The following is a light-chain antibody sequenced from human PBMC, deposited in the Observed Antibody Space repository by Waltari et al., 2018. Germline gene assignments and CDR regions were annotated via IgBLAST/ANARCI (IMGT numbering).Light chain of an antibody. J-gene: IGLJ3*02. CDR2: EVS. CDR1: SSDVGGYNY. Sequence: QSALTQPPSASGSPGQSVTISCTGTSSDVGGYNYVSWYQQHPGKAPKVMSYEVSKRPSGAPDRLSGSKSGNTASLTVSGVQAEDEADYYCSSYGGSNNLVFGGGTKLTVL. CDR3: SSYGGSNNLV. V-gene: IGLV2-8*01.